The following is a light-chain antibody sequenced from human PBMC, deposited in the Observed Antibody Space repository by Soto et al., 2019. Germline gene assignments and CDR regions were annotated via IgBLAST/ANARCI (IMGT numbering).Light chain of an antibody. Sequence: QLVLTQPPSVSGAPGQRVTISCTGSSSNIGAGYDVHWYQQLPGTAPKLLIYGNSNRPSGVPDRFSGSKSGTSASLAITGLQAEDEADYDCQSYDSSLSGHWVFGGGTKVTVL. CDR3: QSYDSSLSGHWV. V-gene: IGLV1-40*01. J-gene: IGLJ3*02. CDR2: GNS. CDR1: SSNIGAGYD.